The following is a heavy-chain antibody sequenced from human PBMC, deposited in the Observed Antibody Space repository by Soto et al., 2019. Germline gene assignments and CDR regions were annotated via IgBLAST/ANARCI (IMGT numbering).Heavy chain of an antibody. J-gene: IGHJ6*02. D-gene: IGHD3-10*01. Sequence: GESLKISRKCSGYSFTSYWIGWVRQMPGKGLEWMGIIYPGDSDTRYSPSFQGQVTISADKSISTAYLQWSSLKASDTAMYYCARHQRWFGELFYYYGMDVWGQGTTVTVSS. CDR2: IYPGDSDT. CDR1: GYSFTSYW. V-gene: IGHV5-51*01. CDR3: ARHQRWFGELFYYYGMDV.